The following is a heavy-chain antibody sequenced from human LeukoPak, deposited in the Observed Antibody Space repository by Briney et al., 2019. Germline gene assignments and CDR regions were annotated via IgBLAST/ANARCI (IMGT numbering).Heavy chain of an antibody. CDR1: GGSFSSYY. J-gene: IGHJ4*02. D-gene: IGHD1-26*01. Sequence: SETLSLTCAVYGGSFSSYYWNWIRQPPGKGLEWIGEINHSGSPKYNPSLKGRVTMSIDTSKNQFSLRLRSVTAADTAVYYCARTVGVYWGQGTLVTVSS. V-gene: IGHV4-34*01. CDR2: INHSGSP. CDR3: ARTVGVY.